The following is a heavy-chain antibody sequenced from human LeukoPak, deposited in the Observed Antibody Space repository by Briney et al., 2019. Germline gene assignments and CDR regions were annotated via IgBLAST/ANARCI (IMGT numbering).Heavy chain of an antibody. J-gene: IGHJ4*02. CDR1: GFTFSSYA. Sequence: GGSLRLSWAASGFTFSSYAMSWVRQAPGKGLEWVSAISGSGGSTYYADSVKGRFTISRDNSKNTLYLQMNSLRAEDTAVYYCAKASGKYYYDSSGYVDYFDYWGQGTLVTVSS. D-gene: IGHD3-22*01. V-gene: IGHV3-23*01. CDR3: AKASGKYYYDSSGYVDYFDY. CDR2: ISGSGGST.